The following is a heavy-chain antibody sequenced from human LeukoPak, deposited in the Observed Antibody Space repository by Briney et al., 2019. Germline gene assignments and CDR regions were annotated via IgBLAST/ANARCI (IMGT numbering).Heavy chain of an antibody. CDR1: GYTFTTYS. D-gene: IGHD3-16*01. J-gene: IGHJ4*02. CDR3: TRDRSGGAFDY. V-gene: IGHV7-4-1*02. Sequence: ASVKVSCKASGYTFTTYSMNWVRQAPGQGLEWMGYINTNTGSPTYAQAFTGRFVFSLDTSVTTAYLHISSLKAEDTALYYCTRDRSGGAFDYWGQGTLVTVSS. CDR2: INTNTGSP.